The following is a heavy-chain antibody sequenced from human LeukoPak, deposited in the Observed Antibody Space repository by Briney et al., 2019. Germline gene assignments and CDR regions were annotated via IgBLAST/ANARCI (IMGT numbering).Heavy chain of an antibody. V-gene: IGHV3-23*01. J-gene: IGHJ4*02. D-gene: IGHD3-22*01. CDR3: AKELDSSGYFDY. CDR1: GFTFSNYD. CDR2: ISGSGGST. Sequence: GGSLRLTCAASGFTFSNYDMSWVRQAPGKGLEWVSGISGSGGSTYHADSVKGRFTISRDNSKNTLYLQMNSLRAEDTAVYYCAKELDSSGYFDYWGQGTLVTVSS.